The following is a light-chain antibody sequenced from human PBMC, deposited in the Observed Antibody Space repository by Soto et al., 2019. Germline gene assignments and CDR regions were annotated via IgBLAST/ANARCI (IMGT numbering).Light chain of an antibody. J-gene: IGKJ3*01. V-gene: IGKV1-33*01. CDR3: QQFDTVPPT. CDR2: DAS. Sequence: DIQMTQSPSSLSASVGDRVTITCQASQDITNYLNWYQQKPGKAPKLLIFDASNLETGVPSRFSGSGCGTDFTFTISSLQPEDFGTYYCQQFDTVPPTFGPGTKVDIK. CDR1: QDITNY.